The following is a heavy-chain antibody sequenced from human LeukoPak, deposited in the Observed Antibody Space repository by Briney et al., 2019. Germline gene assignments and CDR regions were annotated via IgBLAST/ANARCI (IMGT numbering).Heavy chain of an antibody. CDR2: INHSGST. Sequence: SETLSLTCAVYGGSFSGYYWSWIRQPPGKGLEWIGEINHSGSTNYNPSLKSRVTISVDTSKNQFSLKLSSVTAADTAVYYCARVYGSGSHYYFDYWGQGTLVTVSS. D-gene: IGHD3-10*01. J-gene: IGHJ4*02. CDR3: ARVYGSGSHYYFDY. CDR1: GGSFSGYY. V-gene: IGHV4-34*01.